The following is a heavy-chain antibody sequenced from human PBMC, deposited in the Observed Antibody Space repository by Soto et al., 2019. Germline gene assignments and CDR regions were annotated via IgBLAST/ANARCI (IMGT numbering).Heavy chain of an antibody. CDR2: VYYGGT. J-gene: IGHJ4*02. V-gene: IGHV4-59*01. CDR1: GGSMSSNY. CDR3: VSYRGAFYFDH. D-gene: IGHD4-4*01. Sequence: SETLSLTCTVSGGSMSSNYWSWIRQALAKGLEWIGFVYYGGTNYNPSFESRVTMSVDTPKKQFSLELSDVTAADTAVYYCVSYRGAFYFDHWGQRTLVTVSS.